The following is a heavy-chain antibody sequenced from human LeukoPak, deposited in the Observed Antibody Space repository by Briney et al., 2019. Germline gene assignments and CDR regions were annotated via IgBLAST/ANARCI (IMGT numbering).Heavy chain of an antibody. D-gene: IGHD3-10*01. J-gene: IGHJ4*02. CDR3: AREYGSGSYDTDY. CDR1: GGSISSGGYY. V-gene: IGHV4-31*03. CDR2: IYYSGST. Sequence: SQTLSLTCTVSGGSISSGGYYWSWIRQHPGKGLEWIGYIYYSGSTYYNPSLKSRVTISVDTSKNQFSLKLSSVTAADTAVYYCAREYGSGSYDTDYWGQGTLVTVSS.